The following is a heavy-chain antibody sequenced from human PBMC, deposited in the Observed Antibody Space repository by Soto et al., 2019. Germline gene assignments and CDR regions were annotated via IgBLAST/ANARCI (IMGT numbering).Heavy chain of an antibody. CDR3: ARRVVPAANFDY. Sequence: ASVKVSCKASGYTFTSYGISWVRQAPGQGLEWMGGIIPIFGTANYAQKFQGRVTITADESTSTAYMELSSLRSEDTAVYYCARRVVPAANFDYWGQGTLVTVSS. CDR2: IIPIFGTA. CDR1: GYTFTSYG. J-gene: IGHJ4*02. V-gene: IGHV1-69*13. D-gene: IGHD2-2*01.